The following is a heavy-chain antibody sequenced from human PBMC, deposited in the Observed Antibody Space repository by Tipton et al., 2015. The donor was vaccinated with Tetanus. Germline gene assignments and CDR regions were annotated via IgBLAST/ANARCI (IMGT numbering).Heavy chain of an antibody. J-gene: IGHJ4*02. D-gene: IGHD2-21*02. Sequence: LRLSCSVSGGSLGGYYWSWIRQSPGKGLEYVGNVYSNGNTGYNPSLGTRFTISLDASQMQFSLQVDSVTPADTAVYYCVRGDSTTSGRIFFAVWAQGTPVPFSS. V-gene: IGHV4-59*01. CDR1: GGSLGGYY. CDR3: VRGDSTTSGRIFFAV. CDR2: VYSNGNT.